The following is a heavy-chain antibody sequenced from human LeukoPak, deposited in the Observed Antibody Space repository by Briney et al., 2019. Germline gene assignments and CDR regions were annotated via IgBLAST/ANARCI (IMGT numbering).Heavy chain of an antibody. CDR3: AKGDFWTGVGEFFHP. CDR1: SGSFSGYY. D-gene: IGHD3/OR15-3a*01. V-gene: IGHV3-21*01. Sequence: PSETLSLTCAVYSGSFSGYYWSWIRQPPGKGLEWVSSISSSSSYIYYADSVKGRFTISRDNSKDNLYLQMNSLRVEDTAVYYCAKGDFWTGVGEFFHPWGQGTLVTVSS. J-gene: IGHJ1*01. CDR2: ISSSSSYI.